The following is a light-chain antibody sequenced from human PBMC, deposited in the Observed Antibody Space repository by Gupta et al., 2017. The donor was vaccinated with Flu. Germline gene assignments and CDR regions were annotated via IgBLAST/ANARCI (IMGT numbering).Light chain of an antibody. CDR3: QQHFTSPYT. V-gene: IGKV1-39*01. J-gene: IGKJ2*01. Sequence: GDRVTLTCRTSLSLVTYLKWYQHKPGKAPKLLIYFASSLQSGVPSRFSGSGYGTDFTLTITDLQPEDFATYYCQQHFTSPYTFGQGTRLEIK. CDR2: FAS. CDR1: LSLVTY.